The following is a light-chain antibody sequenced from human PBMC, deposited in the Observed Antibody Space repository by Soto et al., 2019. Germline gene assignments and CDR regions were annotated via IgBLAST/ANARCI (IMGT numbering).Light chain of an antibody. Sequence: DIQMTQSPSTLSASVGDRVTITCRASQSISSWLAWYQQKPGKAPKLLIYDASSLESGVPSRFSGSGSGTEFTLTISSLKPDDFATYYCQQYNSYPWTFGQGTKVHIK. J-gene: IGKJ1*01. CDR1: QSISSW. V-gene: IGKV1-5*01. CDR3: QQYNSYPWT. CDR2: DAS.